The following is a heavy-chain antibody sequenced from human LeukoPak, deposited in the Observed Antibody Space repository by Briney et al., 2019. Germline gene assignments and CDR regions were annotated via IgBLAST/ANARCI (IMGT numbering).Heavy chain of an antibody. D-gene: IGHD6-6*01. CDR3: AREDSSSSHYYMDV. CDR2: ISSPSTTI. J-gene: IGHJ6*03. Sequence: GGSLRLSCAASEFTIRSYSMNWVREAPGKGLEWVSFISSPSTTIYYTDSVKGRFTISRDNAKNSLYLQMNSLRAEDTAVYYCAREDSSSSHYYMDVWGKGTMVTVSS. V-gene: IGHV3-48*01. CDR1: EFTIRSYS.